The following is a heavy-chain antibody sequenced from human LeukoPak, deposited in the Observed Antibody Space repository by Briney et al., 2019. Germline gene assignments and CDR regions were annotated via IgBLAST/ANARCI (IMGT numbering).Heavy chain of an antibody. CDR3: ARVGILTGLDY. Sequence: SETLSLTCTVSGDSISSYYWSLIRQPPGKGLGWVGYIYYSGSTNYKPSLQKRATISVDTYKNQFSLKLSSVTAADTAVYYCARVGILTGLDYWGQGTLVTVSS. D-gene: IGHD3-9*01. CDR2: IYYSGST. CDR1: GDSISSYY. V-gene: IGHV4-59*01. J-gene: IGHJ4*02.